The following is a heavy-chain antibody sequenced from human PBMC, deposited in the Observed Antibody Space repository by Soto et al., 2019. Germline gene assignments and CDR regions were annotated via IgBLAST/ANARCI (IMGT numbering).Heavy chain of an antibody. Sequence: QITLKESGPTLVKPTQTLTLTCTFSGFSLSTSGVGVGWIRQPPGKALEWLALIYWDDDKRYSPSLKSRLTITQDTSKNQVVLTMTNMDPVDTATYYCAHRGIWGSYRYTSGYFDYWGQGTLVTVSS. D-gene: IGHD3-16*02. J-gene: IGHJ4*02. V-gene: IGHV2-5*02. CDR3: AHRGIWGSYRYTSGYFDY. CDR2: IYWDDDK. CDR1: GFSLSTSGVG.